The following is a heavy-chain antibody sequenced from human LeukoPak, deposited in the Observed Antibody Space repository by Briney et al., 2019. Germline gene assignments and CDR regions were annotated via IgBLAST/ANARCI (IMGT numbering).Heavy chain of an antibody. CDR3: AREGLYGPKETGENYFDY. CDR2: TYYRSKWYN. J-gene: IGHJ4*02. D-gene: IGHD7-27*01. CDR1: GDSVSSNSAA. Sequence: SQTLSLTCAISGDSVSSNSAAWNWIRQSPSRGLEWLGRTYYRSKWYNDYAVSVKSRIPINPDTSKNQFSLQLNSVTPEDTAVYYCAREGLYGPKETGENYFDYWGQGTLVTVSS. V-gene: IGHV6-1*01.